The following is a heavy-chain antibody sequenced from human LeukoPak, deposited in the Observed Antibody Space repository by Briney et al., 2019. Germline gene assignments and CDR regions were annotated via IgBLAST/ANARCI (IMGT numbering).Heavy chain of an antibody. V-gene: IGHV1-3*01. CDR1: GYTFTSYA. D-gene: IGHD3-22*01. J-gene: IGHJ3*02. CDR3: ARALNYYDSSGYYAGDAFDI. Sequence: ASVKVSCKASGYTFTSYAMHWVRQAPGQRLEWMGWINAGNGNTKYSQKFQGRVTITRDTSASTAYMELSSLRSEDTAVYYCARALNYYDSSGYYAGDAFDIWGQGTMVTVSS. CDR2: INAGNGNT.